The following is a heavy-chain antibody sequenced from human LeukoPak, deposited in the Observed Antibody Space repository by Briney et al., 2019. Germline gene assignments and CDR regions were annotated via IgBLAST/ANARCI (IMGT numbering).Heavy chain of an antibody. J-gene: IGHJ4*02. Sequence: ASVTVSCKASGYTFTGYYMHWVRQAPGQGLEWMGWINPNSGGTDYAQKFQGRVTMTRDTSISTAYMELSRLRSDDTAVYYCARVGYYYGSGSYYRTPIYFDYWGQGTLVTVSS. CDR2: INPNSGGT. CDR3: ARVGYYYGSGSYYRTPIYFDY. CDR1: GYTFTGYY. V-gene: IGHV1-2*02. D-gene: IGHD3-10*01.